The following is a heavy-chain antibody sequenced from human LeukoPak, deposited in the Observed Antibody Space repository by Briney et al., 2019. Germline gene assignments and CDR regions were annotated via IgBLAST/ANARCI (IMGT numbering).Heavy chain of an antibody. CDR2: INWNGGST. V-gene: IGHV3-20*04. J-gene: IGHJ5*02. CDR1: GFTSDDYG. D-gene: IGHD4-17*01. CDR3: ARQEEKLRSNWFDP. Sequence: PGGSLRLSCAASGFTSDDYGMSWVRQVPGKGLEWVSGINWNGGSTGNADSVKGRFTISRDNSKNTLYLQMNSLRAEDTAVYYCARQEEKLRSNWFDPWGQGTLVTVSS.